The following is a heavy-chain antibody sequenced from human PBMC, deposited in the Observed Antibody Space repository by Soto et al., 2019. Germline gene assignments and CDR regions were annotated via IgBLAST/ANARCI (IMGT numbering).Heavy chain of an antibody. D-gene: IGHD6-13*01. CDR2: IYPGDSDT. CDR3: ARHSPSGRSSWYDLRFVDY. J-gene: IGHJ4*02. CDR1: GYSFTSYW. V-gene: IGHV5-51*01. Sequence: PGESLKISCKGSGYSFTSYWIGWVRQMPGKGLEWMGIIYPGDSDTRYSPSFQGQVTISADKSISTAYLQWSSLKASDTAMYYCARHSPSGRSSWYDLRFVDYWGQGTLVTVSS.